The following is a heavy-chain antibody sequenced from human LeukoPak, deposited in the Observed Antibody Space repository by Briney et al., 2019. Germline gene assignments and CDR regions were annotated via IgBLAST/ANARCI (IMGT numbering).Heavy chain of an antibody. CDR1: GGSFSGYY. CDR3: ARVNGSGSSAWPDY. Sequence: PSETLSLTCAVYGGSFSGYYWSWIRQPPGKGLEWIGEINHSGSTNYNPSLKSRVTISVDTSKNQFSLKLSSVTAADTAVYYCARVNGSGSSAWPDYWGQGTLVTVSS. J-gene: IGHJ4*02. V-gene: IGHV4-34*01. CDR2: INHSGST. D-gene: IGHD1-26*01.